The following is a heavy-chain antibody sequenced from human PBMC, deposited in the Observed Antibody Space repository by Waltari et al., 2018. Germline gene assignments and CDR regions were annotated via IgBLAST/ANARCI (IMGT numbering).Heavy chain of an antibody. CDR1: VGSFSGYY. J-gene: IGHJ6*02. CDR2: INHSGST. D-gene: IGHD4-17*01. CDR3: ARGTVTTVYYGMDV. V-gene: IGHV4-34*01. Sequence: QVQLQQWGAGLLKPSETLSLTCAVTVGSFSGYYWSWIRQPPGKGLEWIGEINHSGSTNYSPSLKSRVTISVDTSKNQFSRKLSSVTAADTAVYYCARGTVTTVYYGMDVWGQGTTVTVSS.